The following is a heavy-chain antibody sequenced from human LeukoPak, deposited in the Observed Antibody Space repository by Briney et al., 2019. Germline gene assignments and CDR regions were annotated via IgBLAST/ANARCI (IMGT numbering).Heavy chain of an antibody. CDR2: IGTAGDT. CDR1: GFTFSSYD. D-gene: IGHD3-22*01. J-gene: IGHJ4*02. Sequence: GGSLRLSCAASGFTFSSYDMHWVRQAKGKGLEWVSAIGTAGDTYYPGSVKGRFTISRENAKNSLYLQMNSLRAGDTAVYYCARDYYDSSGYSGFDYWGQGTLVTVSS. CDR3: ARDYYDSSGYSGFDY. V-gene: IGHV3-13*01.